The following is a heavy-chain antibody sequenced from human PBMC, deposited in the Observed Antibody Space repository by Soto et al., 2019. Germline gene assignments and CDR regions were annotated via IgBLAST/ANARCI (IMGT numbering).Heavy chain of an antibody. D-gene: IGHD2-15*01. CDR3: ATTSYCSGGSCYSNGMDV. CDR1: GYTLTELS. Sequence: QVQLVQSGAEVKKPGASVKVSCKVSGYTLTELSMHWVRQAPGKGLEWMGGFDPEDGETIYAQKFQGRVTMTEDTXTXTXXMELSSLRSEDTAVYYCATTSYCSGGSCYSNGMDVWGQGTTVTVSS. J-gene: IGHJ6*02. V-gene: IGHV1-24*01. CDR2: FDPEDGET.